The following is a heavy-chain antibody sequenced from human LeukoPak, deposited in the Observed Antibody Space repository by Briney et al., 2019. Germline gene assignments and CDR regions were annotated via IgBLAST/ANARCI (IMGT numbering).Heavy chain of an antibody. D-gene: IGHD6-19*01. Sequence: GGSLRLSCAASEFTFSSYAMTWVRQAPGKGLEWVSTISGSCGSTYYADSVKGRFTISRDNSKNTLYLQMNSLRAEDTALYYCAKDGHSSGWGLDYWGQGTLVTVSS. CDR1: EFTFSSYA. CDR2: ISGSCGST. V-gene: IGHV3-23*01. CDR3: AKDGHSSGWGLDY. J-gene: IGHJ4*02.